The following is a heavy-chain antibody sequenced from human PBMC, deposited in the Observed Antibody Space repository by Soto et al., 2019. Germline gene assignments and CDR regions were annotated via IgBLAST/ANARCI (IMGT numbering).Heavy chain of an antibody. D-gene: IGHD3-3*01. CDR3: ARDPIRAEGAEFWFDY. CDR1: GFTFSSYG. V-gene: IGHV3-33*01. CDR2: IWYDGSNK. Sequence: GGSLRLSCAASGFTFSSYGMHWVRQAPGKGLEWVAVIWYDGSNKYYADSVKGRFTISRDNSKNTLYLQMNSLRAEDTAVYYCARDPIRAEGAEFWFDYWGQGTLVTVSS. J-gene: IGHJ4*02.